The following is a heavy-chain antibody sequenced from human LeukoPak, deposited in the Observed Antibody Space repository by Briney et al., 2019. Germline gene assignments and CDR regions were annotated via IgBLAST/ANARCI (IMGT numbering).Heavy chain of an antibody. CDR1: GYTFTGYY. J-gene: IGHJ4*02. CDR3: ARDLYSRRMDYYGSGSYFAY. D-gene: IGHD3-10*01. V-gene: IGHV1-2*02. CDR2: INPNSGGT. Sequence: ASVKVSCKASGYTFTGYYMYWVRQAPGQGLEWMGWINPNSGGTNYAQKLQGRVTMTTDTSTSTAYTELRSLISDDTAVYYCARDLYSRRMDYYGSGSYFAYWGQGTLVTVSS.